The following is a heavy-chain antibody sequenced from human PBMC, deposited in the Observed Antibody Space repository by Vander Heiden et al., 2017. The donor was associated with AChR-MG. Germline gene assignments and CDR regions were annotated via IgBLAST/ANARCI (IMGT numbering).Heavy chain of an antibody. D-gene: IGHD3-16*01. J-gene: IGHJ6*03. V-gene: IGHV3-23*01. CDR1: GFTFSSYA. CDR2: ISGSGGST. CDR3: ANYGYASVYYYYYMDV. Sequence: EVQLLESGGGLVQPGGSLRLSCAASGFTFSSYAMSWVRQAPGKGLEWVSAISGSGGSTYYADSVKGRFTISRDNSKNTLYLKMNSLRAEDTAVYYCANYGYASVYYYYYMDVWGKGTTVTVSS.